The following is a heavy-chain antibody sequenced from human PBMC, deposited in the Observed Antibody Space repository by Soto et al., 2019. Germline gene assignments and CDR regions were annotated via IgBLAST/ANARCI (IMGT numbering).Heavy chain of an antibody. CDR2: FDPEDGET. V-gene: IGHV1-24*01. Sequence: ASVKVSCKVFEYTLTELSMHWVLQAPLKGLEWMGGFDPEDGETIYAQKFQGRVTMTEDTSTDTAYMELSSLRSEDTAVYYCATKLLWFGELLGPLDPWGQGTLVTVSS. J-gene: IGHJ5*02. CDR1: EYTLTELS. D-gene: IGHD3-10*01. CDR3: ATKLLWFGELLGPLDP.